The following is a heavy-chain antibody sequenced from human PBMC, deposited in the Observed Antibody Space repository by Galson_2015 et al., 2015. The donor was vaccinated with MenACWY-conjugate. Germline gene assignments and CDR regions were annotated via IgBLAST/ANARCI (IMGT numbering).Heavy chain of an antibody. CDR2: IKHDGSGK. D-gene: IGHD6-19*01. J-gene: IGHJ3*01. CDR1: GFTFSNSW. CDR3: ARAKEQWLSKTFDV. V-gene: IGHV3-7*01. Sequence: SLRLSCATSGFTFSNSWMGWVRQAPGKGLEWVANIKHDGSGKFYVDSVKGRFIISRDNAKNSLYLQMDSLRAEDAAVYFCARAKEQWLSKTFDVWGQGTTVTVSS.